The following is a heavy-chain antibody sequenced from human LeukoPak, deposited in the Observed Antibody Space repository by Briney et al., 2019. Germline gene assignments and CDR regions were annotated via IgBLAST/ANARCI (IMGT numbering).Heavy chain of an antibody. CDR2: IYYSGST. CDR3: ARSSAVAGTFAFDI. D-gene: IGHD6-19*01. Sequence: PSETLSLTCTVSGGSISSYYWSWIRQPPGKGLEWIGYIYYSGSTNYNPSLKSRVTISVDTSKNQFSLKLSSVTAADTAVYYCARSSAVAGTFAFDIWGQGTMVTVSS. CDR1: GGSISSYY. J-gene: IGHJ3*02. V-gene: IGHV4-59*01.